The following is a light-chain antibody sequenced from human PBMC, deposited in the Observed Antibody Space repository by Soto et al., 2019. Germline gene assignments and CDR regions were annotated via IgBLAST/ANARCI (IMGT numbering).Light chain of an antibody. CDR1: QSVSSY. J-gene: IGKJ1*01. CDR3: QQYGSSPRT. V-gene: IGKV3-20*01. CDR2: GAS. Sequence: DIVLTQSPGTLPLSPGERATLSCRASQSVSSYLAWYQQKPGQAPRLLIYGASSRATGIPDRFSGSGSGTDFTLTISRLEPDDFAVYYCQQYGSSPRTFGQGTKVDIK.